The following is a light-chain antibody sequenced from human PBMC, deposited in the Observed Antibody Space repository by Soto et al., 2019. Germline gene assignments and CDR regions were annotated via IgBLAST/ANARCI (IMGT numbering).Light chain of an antibody. CDR3: QQYNSYSRT. CDR2: KAS. CDR1: QSINRR. Sequence: DIQMTQSPSTLSASVGDRVTITCRASQSINRRLAWYQQKPGKAPKLLIYKASSLESGVPSRFSGSGSGTEFTLTISSLQPDDFATYYCQQYNSYSRTFGQGTKVDIK. J-gene: IGKJ1*01. V-gene: IGKV1-5*03.